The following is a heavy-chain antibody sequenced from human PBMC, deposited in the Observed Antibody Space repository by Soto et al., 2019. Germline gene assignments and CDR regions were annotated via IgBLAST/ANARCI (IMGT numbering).Heavy chain of an antibody. CDR3: LKDRRVSRSSWDGDY. CDR1: GFTFNKYA. Sequence: LRLSSSSSGFTFNKYAIHCFPQSPRKGLEYFSAISINGGTTKYSDSVKGRFTISSYNSNNTLYLQMSSLRVEDTAVFYFLKDRRVSRSSWDGDYWGHRNMVTVSS. D-gene: IGHD6-13*01. CDR2: ISINGGTT. V-gene: IGHV3-64D*06. J-gene: IGHJ4*01.